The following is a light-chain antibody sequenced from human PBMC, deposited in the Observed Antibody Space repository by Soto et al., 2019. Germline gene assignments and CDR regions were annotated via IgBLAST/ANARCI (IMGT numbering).Light chain of an antibody. CDR3: QTWGTGISV. Sequence: QLVLTQSPSASASLGASLKLTCTLSSGHSSYAIAWHQQQPEKGPRYLMKLNSDGSHNKGDGIPDRFSGSSSGAERYLTISSLQSEDEADYYCQTWGTGISVFGGGTQLTVL. CDR2: LNSDGSH. CDR1: SGHSSYA. V-gene: IGLV4-69*01. J-gene: IGLJ2*01.